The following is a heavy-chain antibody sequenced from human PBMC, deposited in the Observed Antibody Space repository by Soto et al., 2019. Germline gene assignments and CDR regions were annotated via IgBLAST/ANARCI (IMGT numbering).Heavy chain of an antibody. V-gene: IGHV3-23*01. J-gene: IGHJ4*02. CDR3: TKANRYCSGANCFTFDY. CDR2: FSSGGGGT. D-gene: IGHD2-15*01. CDR1: GFTFSNYA. Sequence: EVQLLESGGGLLQPGGSLRLSCTASGFTFSNYAMSWVRQAPGKGLEWVSTFSSGGGGTYYADSVKGRFTISRDNSNNTLSLQINSLRAEDTAVYYCTKANRYCSGANCFTFDYWGLGTLVTVSS.